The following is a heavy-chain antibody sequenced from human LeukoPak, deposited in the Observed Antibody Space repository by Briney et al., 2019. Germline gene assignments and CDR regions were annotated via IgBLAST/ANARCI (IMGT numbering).Heavy chain of an antibody. CDR1: GFTFSSYS. CDR3: AKDSPVCTY. Sequence: GGSLRLSCAASGFTFSSYSMNWVRQAPGKGLEWVSAISGGADSTYYADSEKGRFTISRDTSKNTLYLQMDSLKAEDTAIYYCAKDSPVCTYWGQGTLVTVSS. D-gene: IGHD2-8*01. CDR2: ISGGADST. J-gene: IGHJ4*02. V-gene: IGHV3-23*01.